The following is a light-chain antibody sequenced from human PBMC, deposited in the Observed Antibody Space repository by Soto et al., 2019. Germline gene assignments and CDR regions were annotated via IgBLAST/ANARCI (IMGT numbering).Light chain of an antibody. J-gene: IGKJ4*01. CDR2: ETS. Sequence: IQLTQSPSSLSASVGDRVTLTCRASQGIGSYLAWYQQRPGNVPQLLIYETSILQSGVSSRFSGSGSGTDFTLPINSLQGEYFATYYCQQNRSYPSTFGGGNKVEIK. CDR3: QQNRSYPST. CDR1: QGIGSY. V-gene: IGKV1-9*01.